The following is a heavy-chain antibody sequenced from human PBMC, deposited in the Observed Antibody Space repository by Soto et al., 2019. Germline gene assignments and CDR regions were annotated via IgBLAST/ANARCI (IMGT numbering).Heavy chain of an antibody. Sequence: GASVKVSCKASGGTFSSYAISWVRQAPGQGLEWMGGIIPIFGTANYAQKFQGRVTITADKSTSTAYMELSSLRSEDKAVYYCARGGSHPLTIVGATRGCFEYWGQGTTVMVSS. D-gene: IGHD1-26*01. J-gene: IGHJ4*02. CDR3: ARGGSHPLTIVGATRGCFEY. V-gene: IGHV1-69*06. CDR1: GGTFSSYA. CDR2: IIPIFGTA.